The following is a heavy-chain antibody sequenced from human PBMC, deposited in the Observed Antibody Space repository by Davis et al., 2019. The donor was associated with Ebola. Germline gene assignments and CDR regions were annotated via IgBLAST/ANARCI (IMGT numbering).Heavy chain of an antibody. CDR3: ARRGTSSWYAGWFDP. CDR2: IYYSWST. CDR1: GGSISSYY. V-gene: IGHV4-59*08. J-gene: IGHJ5*02. Sequence: MPSETLSLTCSVSGGSISSYYWSWIRQPPGKGLEWIGYIYYSWSTNYNPSLKSRVTISVDTSKNQFSLKLSSVTAADTAMYYCARRGTSSWYAGWFDPWGQGTLVTVSS. D-gene: IGHD6-13*01.